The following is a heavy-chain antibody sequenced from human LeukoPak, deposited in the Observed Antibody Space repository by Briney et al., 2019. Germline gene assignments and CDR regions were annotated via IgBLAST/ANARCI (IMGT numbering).Heavy chain of an antibody. V-gene: IGHV4-61*01. CDR3: ARTVLAAASVFDY. CDR1: GGSVSSGTYY. D-gene: IGHD6-25*01. J-gene: IGHJ4*02. Sequence: SETLSLTCTVSGGSVSSGTYYWRWIRQPPGKGLEWIGYIDYIGNTNYNPSLKSRVTISVGTSNNQFSLKLTSVTAADTAVYYCARTVLAAASVFDYGGQGTLVTVS. CDR2: IDYIGNT.